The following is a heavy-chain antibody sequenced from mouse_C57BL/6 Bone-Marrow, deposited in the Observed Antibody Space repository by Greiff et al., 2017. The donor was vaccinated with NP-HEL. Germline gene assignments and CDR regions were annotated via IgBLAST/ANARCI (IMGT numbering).Heavy chain of an antibody. CDR3: ARRWLLLMDY. CDR2: IYPGDGDT. V-gene: IGHV1-80*01. CDR1: GYAFSSYW. J-gene: IGHJ4*01. Sequence: VKLMESGAELVKPGASVKISCKASGYAFSSYWMNWVKQRPGKGLEWIGQIYPGDGDTNYNGKFKGKATLTADKSSSTAYMQLSSLTSEDSAVYFCARRWLLLMDYWGQGTSVTVSS. D-gene: IGHD2-3*01.